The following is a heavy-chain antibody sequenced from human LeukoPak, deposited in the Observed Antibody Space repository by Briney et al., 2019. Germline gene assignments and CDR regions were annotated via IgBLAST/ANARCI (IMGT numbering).Heavy chain of an antibody. CDR1: GFTFSSYA. J-gene: IGHJ1*01. Sequence: GGSLRLSCAASGFTFSSYAMHWVRQAPGKGLEWVAFIRYDGSNKYYADSVKGRFTISRDNSKNTLYLQMNSLRAEDTAVYYCAKGSSIDERYFQHWGQGTPVIVSS. CDR2: IRYDGSNK. V-gene: IGHV3-30*02. D-gene: IGHD6-6*01. CDR3: AKGSSIDERYFQH.